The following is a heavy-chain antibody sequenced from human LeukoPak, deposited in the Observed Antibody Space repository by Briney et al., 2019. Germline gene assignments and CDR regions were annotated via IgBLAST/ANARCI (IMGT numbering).Heavy chain of an antibody. Sequence: ASVKVTCKASGYTFTGYYMHWMRQPPAQGLEWKGCINPNSGGTNYAQKLQGRVTMTRDTSISTAYMELSRLGSDDAAVYYCARVGGDNLHDAFDIWGQGTMVTVSS. CDR1: GYTFTGYY. CDR3: ARVGGDNLHDAFDI. CDR2: INPNSGGT. V-gene: IGHV1-2*02. J-gene: IGHJ3*02. D-gene: IGHD2-21*02.